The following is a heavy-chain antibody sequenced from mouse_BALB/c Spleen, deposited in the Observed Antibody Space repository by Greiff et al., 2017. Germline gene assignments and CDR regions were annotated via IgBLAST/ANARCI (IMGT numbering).Heavy chain of an antibody. J-gene: IGHJ2*01. Sequence: VQLQQSGPELVKPGASVKISCKASGYTFTSYVMYWVKQKPGQGLEWIGYINPYNDGTKYNEKFKGKATLTSDKSASTDYMELSSLTSEDSAIYYCARGSDDYGSSWDNWGQGTTLTVSA. CDR2: INPYNDGT. V-gene: IGHV1-14*01. D-gene: IGHD1-1*01. CDR1: GYTFTSYV. CDR3: ARGSDDYGSSWDN.